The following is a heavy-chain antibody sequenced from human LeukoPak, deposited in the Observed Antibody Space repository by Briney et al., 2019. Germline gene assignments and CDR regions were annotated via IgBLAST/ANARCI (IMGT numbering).Heavy chain of an antibody. J-gene: IGHJ4*02. CDR1: GGSFSSYY. Sequence: KPSETLSLTCAVYGGSFSSYYWSWIRQPPGKGLEWIGEINHSGSTNYNPSLKSRVTISVDTSKNQFSLKLSSVTAADTAVYYCARVRGVMRVKIDYWGQGTLVTVSS. D-gene: IGHD3-10*01. CDR3: ARVRGVMRVKIDY. CDR2: INHSGST. V-gene: IGHV4-34*01.